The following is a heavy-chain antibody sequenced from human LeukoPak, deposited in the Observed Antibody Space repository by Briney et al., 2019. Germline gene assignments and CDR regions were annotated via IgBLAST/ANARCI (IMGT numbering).Heavy chain of an antibody. CDR1: GYTFTSYD. J-gene: IGHJ6*02. CDR2: MNPNSGNT. Sequence: GASVKVSCKASGYTFTSYDINWVRQATGQGLEWMGWMNPNSGNTGYAQKFQGRVTMTRNTSISTAYMELSSLRSEDTAVYYCARGPGYSSSWPSFYYYYGMDVWGQGTKVTVSS. D-gene: IGHD6-13*01. V-gene: IGHV1-8*01. CDR3: ARGPGYSSSWPSFYYYYGMDV.